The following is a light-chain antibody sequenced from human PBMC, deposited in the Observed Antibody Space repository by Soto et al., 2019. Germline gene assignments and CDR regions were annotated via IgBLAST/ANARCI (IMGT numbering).Light chain of an antibody. CDR3: QQYNIWPRT. CDR2: GAS. J-gene: IGKJ1*01. CDR1: QSVGTK. Sequence: EIVMTQSPGALSVSPGERATVSCRASQSVGTKLAWYQQKPGQAPRLLIHGASTRATGIPARFSGSGSGTEFTLTISSLRSEDFALYYCQQYNIWPRTFGQGTKVDI. V-gene: IGKV3-15*01.